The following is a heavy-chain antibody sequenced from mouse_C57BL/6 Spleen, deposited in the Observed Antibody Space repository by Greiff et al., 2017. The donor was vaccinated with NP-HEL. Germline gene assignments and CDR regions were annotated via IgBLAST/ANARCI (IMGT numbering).Heavy chain of an antibody. CDR2: INPNHGGT. V-gene: IGHV1-18*01. J-gene: IGHJ2*01. D-gene: IGHD4-1*02. CDR3: ARLNWDDYFDY. Sequence: EVQLVESGPELVKPGASVKIPCKASGYTFTDYNMDWVKQSPGKSLEWIGDINPNHGGTLYNQKFKGKATLTVDKSSSTAYMELRSLTSEDTAVYYCARLNWDDYFDYWGQGTTLTVSS. CDR1: GYTFTDYN.